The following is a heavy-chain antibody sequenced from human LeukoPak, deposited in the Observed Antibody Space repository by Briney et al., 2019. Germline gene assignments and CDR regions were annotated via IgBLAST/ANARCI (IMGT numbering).Heavy chain of an antibody. CDR3: ARSANTQYSGSYYARY. D-gene: IGHD1-26*01. Sequence: GASVKVSCKASGGTFSSYAISWVRQAPGQGLEWMGGIIPIFGTANYAQKFQGRVTITTDESTSTAYMELSSLRSEDTAVYYCARSANTQYSGSYYARYWGQGTLVTVSS. CDR1: GGTFSSYA. CDR2: IIPIFGTA. V-gene: IGHV1-69*05. J-gene: IGHJ4*02.